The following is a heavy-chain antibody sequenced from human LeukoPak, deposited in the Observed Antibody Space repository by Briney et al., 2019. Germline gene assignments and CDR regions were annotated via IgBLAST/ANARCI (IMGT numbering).Heavy chain of an antibody. CDR2: INPHRGDS. CDR1: GYSFTAYY. J-gene: IGHJ3*02. Sequence: ASVKVSCKTSGYSFTAYYIVWVRQAPGQGLEWMGWINPHRGDSNFEQKFQGRISMTRDTPISTAYLELSSLTSDDTALYYCARPYSRSSIDGFDIWGQGTMVTVSS. CDR3: ARPYSRSSIDGFDI. D-gene: IGHD6-6*01. V-gene: IGHV1-2*02.